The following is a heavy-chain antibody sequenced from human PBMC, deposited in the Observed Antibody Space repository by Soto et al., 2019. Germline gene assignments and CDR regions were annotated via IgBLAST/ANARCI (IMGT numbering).Heavy chain of an antibody. D-gene: IGHD3-16*01. CDR3: ARGGYYDNVWGKLSHYGLDV. CDR1: GYTFIRYG. J-gene: IGHJ6*02. CDR2: ISPYNDQT. V-gene: IGHV1-18*01. Sequence: QVQLGQSASEVMKPGASVKVSCKASGYTFIRYGITWVRQAPGQRLEWMGWISPYNDQTIYAQKLQGRVTMTADTSTRTVYMQLRSLKSDDTAVYYCARGGYYDNVWGKLSHYGLDVWGQGTSVTVSS.